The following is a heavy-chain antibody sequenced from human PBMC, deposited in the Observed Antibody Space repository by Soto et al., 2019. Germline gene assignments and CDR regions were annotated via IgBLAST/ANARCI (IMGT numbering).Heavy chain of an antibody. CDR2: INIADST. Sequence: GGSLRLSCAASGFTFSSYAMSWVRLALGKGLELVSFINIADSTYYADSVKGRFSIFRDNSKNSLYLQMNSLRAEDTAVYYCVKRYPNPYYFDYWGQGTLVTVSS. CDR3: VKRYPNPYYFDY. CDR1: GFTFSSYA. D-gene: IGHD2-2*01. J-gene: IGHJ4*02. V-gene: IGHV3-23*01.